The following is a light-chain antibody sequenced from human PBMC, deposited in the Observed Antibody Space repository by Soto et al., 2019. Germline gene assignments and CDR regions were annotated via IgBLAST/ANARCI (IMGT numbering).Light chain of an antibody. J-gene: IGLJ7*01. CDR3: SSYAGRKYAV. CDR2: EVN. CDR1: GSDVGGYNY. V-gene: IGLV2-8*01. Sequence: QYALTQPPSASGSPGQSVTISCTGTGSDVGGYNYVSWYQQHPGKAPQLMIYEVNTRPSGVPDRFSGSKSGNTASLTVSGLQAEDDDDYYCSSYAGRKYAVFGGGTQLTVL.